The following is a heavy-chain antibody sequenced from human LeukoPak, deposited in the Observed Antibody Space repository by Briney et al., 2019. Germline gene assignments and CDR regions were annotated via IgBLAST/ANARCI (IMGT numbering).Heavy chain of an antibody. D-gene: IGHD6-6*01. CDR3: ANSYSSSSAFYFDY. J-gene: IGHJ4*02. CDR1: GFSFNTYS. V-gene: IGHV3-23*01. CDR2: ISDSGSNT. Sequence: PGGSLRLSCAASGFSFNTYSMNWVRQTPGKGLEWVSSISDSGSNTYYADSVTGRFTISRDNSKNTVYLQLNSLRADDTAIYYCANSYSSSSAFYFDYWGQGTLVTVSS.